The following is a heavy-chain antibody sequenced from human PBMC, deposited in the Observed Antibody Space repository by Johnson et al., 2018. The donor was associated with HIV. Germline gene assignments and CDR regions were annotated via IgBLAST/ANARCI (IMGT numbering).Heavy chain of an antibody. CDR1: GFTFSSYW. J-gene: IGHJ3*01. CDR3: AKDLSAELLWFIRDAFGV. V-gene: IGHV3-30*18. Sequence: QVQLVESGGGLVQPGGSLRLSCAASGFTFSSYWMSWVRQAPGKGLEWVAVISYDGSDKYYADSVKGRFTISRDNSKNTLFLQMNSLRAEDTAVYYCAKDLSAELLWFIRDAFGVWGQGTMVTVSS. CDR2: ISYDGSDK. D-gene: IGHD3-10*01.